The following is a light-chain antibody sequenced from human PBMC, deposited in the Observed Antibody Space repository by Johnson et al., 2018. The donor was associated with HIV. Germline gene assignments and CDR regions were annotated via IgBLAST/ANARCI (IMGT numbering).Light chain of an antibody. V-gene: IGLV1-51*01. CDR2: DNN. CDR1: SSNIGNNF. Sequence: QPVLTQPPSVSAAPGQKVTISCSGSSSNIGNNFVSWYQQLPGTAPQLLIYDNNKRPSGIPDRISGSKSGTSATLGITGLQTGDEADYYCGTWDSRLSAGHVFGTGTKVTVL. CDR3: GTWDSRLSAGHV. J-gene: IGLJ1*01.